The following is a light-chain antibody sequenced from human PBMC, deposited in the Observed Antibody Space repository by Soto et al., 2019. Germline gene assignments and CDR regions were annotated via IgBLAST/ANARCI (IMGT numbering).Light chain of an antibody. V-gene: IGKV1-5*03. J-gene: IGKJ1*01. Sequence: DIQMTQSPSTLSASVGDRVTITCRASQSISSWLAWYQQKPGKAPKLLIYKASSLESGVPSRFSGSGSGTDFTLTSSSLQADDFANYYCQQYNSYSTFGQGTKVEIK. CDR1: QSISSW. CDR2: KAS. CDR3: QQYNSYST.